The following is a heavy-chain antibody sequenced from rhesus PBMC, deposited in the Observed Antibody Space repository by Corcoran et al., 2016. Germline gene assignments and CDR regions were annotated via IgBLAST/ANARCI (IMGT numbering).Heavy chain of an antibody. CDR3: ARGAYYSGSYDYGYYFDY. CDR2: IYGSSTST. V-gene: IGHV4S10*01. CDR1: GGSISDSYR. J-gene: IGHJ4*01. D-gene: IGHD3-16*01. Sequence: QVQLQESGPGVVKPSETLSLTCAVSGGSISDSYRWSWIRQPPGKGLVWIGYIYGSSTSTNYNPSLKSRFTISKDTSKNQCSLKLSSVTAADTAVYYCARGAYYSGSYDYGYYFDYWGQGVLVTVSS.